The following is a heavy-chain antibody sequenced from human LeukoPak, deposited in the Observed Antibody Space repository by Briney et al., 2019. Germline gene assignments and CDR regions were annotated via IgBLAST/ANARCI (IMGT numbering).Heavy chain of an antibody. CDR3: ARSDSSGYYSEY. V-gene: IGHV5-51*01. CDR2: IYPGDSKT. Sequence: GESLKISCKASGYSITTYWIAWVRQMPGKGLEWMGIIYPGDSKTIYSPTFQGQVTISADKSISTAYLQWSSLKASDTAMYYCARSDSSGYYSEYWGQGTLVTVSS. J-gene: IGHJ4*02. D-gene: IGHD3-22*01. CDR1: GYSITTYW.